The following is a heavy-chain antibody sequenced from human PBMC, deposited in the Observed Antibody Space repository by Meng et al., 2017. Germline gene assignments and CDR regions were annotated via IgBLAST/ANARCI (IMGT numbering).Heavy chain of an antibody. J-gene: IGHJ4*02. V-gene: IGHV3-30*01. D-gene: IGHD4-17*01. CDR2: ISYDGSNK. CDR3: ARAPRRTTVTACFDY. Sequence: VELVEAGGGVAQPWRSLRLSCAASGFTFSSYAMHWVRQAPGKGLEWAAVISYDGSNKYYADSVKGRFTISRDNSKNTLYLQMNSLRAEDTAVYYCARAPRRTTVTACFDYWGQGTLVTVSS. CDR1: GFTFSSYA.